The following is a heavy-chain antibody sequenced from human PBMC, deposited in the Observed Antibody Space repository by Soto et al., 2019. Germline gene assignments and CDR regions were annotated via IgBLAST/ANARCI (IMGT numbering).Heavy chain of an antibody. J-gene: IGHJ3*01. Sequence: SQTLSLTCAISGDSVSSDITSWNWIRQPPSRGLEWLGRTYYRSKWFHDYAASVKSRITINPDTSKNQCSLELNSMTPEDTAVYYCARGNPLEVWGQGT. V-gene: IGHV6-1*01. CDR3: ARGNPLEV. D-gene: IGHD3-10*01. CDR2: TYYRSKWFH. CDR1: GDSVSSDITS.